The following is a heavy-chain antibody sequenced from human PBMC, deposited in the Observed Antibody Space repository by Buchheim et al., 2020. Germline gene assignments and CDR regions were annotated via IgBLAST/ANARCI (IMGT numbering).Heavy chain of an antibody. CDR1: GFTFSTYA. J-gene: IGHJ4*02. CDR2: VSGSASIT. V-gene: IGHV3-23*01. Sequence: EVQLLESGGGLAQPGGSLSLSCAASGFTFSTYAMGWVRQAPGKGLEWVSSVSGSASITYYSDSVKGRFTVSRDNSKNTLHLQMNRLRAEDTDIYYCAKEFRNYDVWSGYGFDFWGQGTL. CDR3: AKEFRNYDVWSGYGFDF. D-gene: IGHD3-3*01.